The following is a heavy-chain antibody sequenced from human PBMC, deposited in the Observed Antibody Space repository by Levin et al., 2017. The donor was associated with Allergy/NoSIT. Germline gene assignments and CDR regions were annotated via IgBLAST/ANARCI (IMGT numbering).Heavy chain of an antibody. D-gene: IGHD3-22*01. J-gene: IGHJ4*02. V-gene: IGHV3-21*01. CDR3: ARDLSLNQYESVGYYGCDY. CDR2: ISSSSSYI. Sequence: GGSLRLSCAASGFIFSDCSMNWVRQAPGKGLEWVSSISSSSSYIYYADSVKGRFTISRDNSRNSLYLQMNSLRAEDTAVYFCARDLSLNQYESVGYYGCDYWGQGSLVTVSS. CDR1: GFIFSDCS.